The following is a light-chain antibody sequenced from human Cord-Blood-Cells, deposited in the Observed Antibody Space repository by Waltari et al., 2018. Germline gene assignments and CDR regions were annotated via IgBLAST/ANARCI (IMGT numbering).Light chain of an antibody. J-gene: IGKJ3*01. V-gene: IGKV3-20*01. CDR2: GAS. CDR1: QSVSSSY. Sequence: EIVLTKYPGTLSLSPGERATLSCRGSQSVSSSYLAWYQPKPGQAPRLLIYGASSRATGIPDRFSGSGSGTDFTLTISRLEPEDFAVYYCQQYGSSPFTFGPGTKVDIK. CDR3: QQYGSSPFT.